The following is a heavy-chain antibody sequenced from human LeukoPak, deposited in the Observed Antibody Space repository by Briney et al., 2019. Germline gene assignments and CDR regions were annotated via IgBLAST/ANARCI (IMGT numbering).Heavy chain of an antibody. CDR1: GFTVSSNY. J-gene: IGHJ4*02. Sequence: PGGSLRPSCAASGFTVSSNYMSWVRQAPGKGLEWVSVIYSGGSTYYADSVKGRFTISRDNSKNTLYLQMNSLRAEDTAVYYCARGYGMATIEYWGQGTLVPSPQ. V-gene: IGHV3-53*01. CDR3: ARGYGMATIEY. D-gene: IGHD5-24*01. CDR2: IYSGGST.